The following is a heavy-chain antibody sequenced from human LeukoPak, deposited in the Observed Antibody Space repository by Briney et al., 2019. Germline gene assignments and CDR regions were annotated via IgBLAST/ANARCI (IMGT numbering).Heavy chain of an antibody. CDR1: GFTFSAYA. CDR3: AGGQMFTSGGFDD. J-gene: IGHJ4*02. CDR2: IGSDNKP. D-gene: IGHD6-19*01. V-gene: IGHV3-23*05. Sequence: GGSLRLSCEASGFTFSAYAMTWVRQAPGQGLEWVSSIGSDNKPHYSESVKGRFAISRDNSKSMLFLQLNSLRAEDTALYYCAGGQMFTSGGFDDWGQGTLVTVSS.